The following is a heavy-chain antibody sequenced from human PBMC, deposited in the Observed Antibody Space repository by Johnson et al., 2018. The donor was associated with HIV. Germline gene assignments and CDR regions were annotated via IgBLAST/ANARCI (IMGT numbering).Heavy chain of an antibody. Sequence: VQLVESGGGLVQPGGSLRLSCADSKFTFTNYWMSWVRQAPGKGLEWVANINQDGSEKYYVDSVKGRFTISRDNAKNSLYLQMNRLRAEDTAVYYCARQGGANDAFDIWGQGTMVTVSS. D-gene: IGHD1-26*01. J-gene: IGHJ3*02. V-gene: IGHV3-7*02. CDR1: KFTFTNYW. CDR3: ARQGGANDAFDI. CDR2: INQDGSEK.